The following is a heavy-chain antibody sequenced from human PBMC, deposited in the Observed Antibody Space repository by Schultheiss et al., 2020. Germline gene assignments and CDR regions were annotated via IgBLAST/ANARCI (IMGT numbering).Heavy chain of an antibody. CDR3: ARDFSSGGWAVAGKVRYYYYMDV. J-gene: IGHJ6*03. Sequence: GGSLRLSCAASGFTFSSYSMNWVRQAPGKGLEWVSYISSSSSTIYYADSVKGRFTISRDNAKNSLYLQMNSLRAEDTAVYYCARDFSSGGWAVAGKVRYYYYMDVWGKGTTVTVSS. CDR2: ISSSSSTI. D-gene: IGHD6-19*01. V-gene: IGHV3-48*01. CDR1: GFTFSSYS.